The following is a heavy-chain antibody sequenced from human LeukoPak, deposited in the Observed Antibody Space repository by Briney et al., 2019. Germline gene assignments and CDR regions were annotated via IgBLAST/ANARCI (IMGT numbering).Heavy chain of an antibody. CDR2: ISGSSGSK. D-gene: IGHD1-26*01. V-gene: IGHV3-23*01. CDR1: GFTFSDSA. J-gene: IGHJ4*02. CDR3: AKGSKSSGTYYFDY. Sequence: PGGSLRLSCAASGFTFSDSAMSWVRQAPGKGLEWVSSISGSSGSKFHADSVKGRFTISRDNSKGTLYLQMNSLRAEDTALYYCAKGSKSSGTYYFDYWGQGTLVTVSS.